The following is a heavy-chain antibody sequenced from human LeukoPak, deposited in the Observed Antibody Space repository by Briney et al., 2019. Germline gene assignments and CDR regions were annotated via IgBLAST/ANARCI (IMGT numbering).Heavy chain of an antibody. D-gene: IGHD1-26*01. J-gene: IGHJ4*02. CDR1: GGSISISTYY. CDR2: IYYSGST. Sequence: PSETLSLTCTVSGGSISISTYYWGWIRQPPGKGLEWIGSIYYSGSTSYNPSLKSRVTMSVDTSKNQFSLKLDSVTAAVTAVYYCARNASDSGTSYFDYWGQGTLVTVSS. CDR3: ARNASDSGTSYFDY. V-gene: IGHV4-39*01.